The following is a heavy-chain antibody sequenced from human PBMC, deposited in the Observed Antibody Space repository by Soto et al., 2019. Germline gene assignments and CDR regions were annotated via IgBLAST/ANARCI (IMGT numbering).Heavy chain of an antibody. V-gene: IGHV4-39*01. Sequence: SETLSLTCTVSGGSISSGGYYWGWIRQPPWKGLELIGSIYYSGNTYYNPSLKSRVTISVDTSKNQFSLKLSSVTATDTAVYYCARHRGYYDILTGYYTELNFDYWGQGTLVTVSS. CDR3: ARHRGYYDILTGYYTELNFDY. CDR1: GGSISSGGYY. CDR2: IYYSGNT. D-gene: IGHD3-9*01. J-gene: IGHJ4*02.